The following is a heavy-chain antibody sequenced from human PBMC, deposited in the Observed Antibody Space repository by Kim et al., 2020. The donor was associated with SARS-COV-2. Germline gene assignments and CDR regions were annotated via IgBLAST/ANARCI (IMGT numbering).Heavy chain of an antibody. CDR2: ISSSSSYI. J-gene: IGHJ4*02. V-gene: IGHV3-21*01. D-gene: IGHD6-19*01. Sequence: GGSLRLSCAASGFTFSSYSMNWVRQAPGKGLEWVSSISSSSSYIYYADSVKGRFTISRDNAKNSLYLQMNSLRAEDTAVYYCARDPPSSGWYPKGSFDYWGQGTLVTVSS. CDR1: GFTFSSYS. CDR3: ARDPPSSGWYPKGSFDY.